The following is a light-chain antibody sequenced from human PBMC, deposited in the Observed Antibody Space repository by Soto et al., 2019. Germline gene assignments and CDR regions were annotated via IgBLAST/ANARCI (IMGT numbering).Light chain of an antibody. J-gene: IGLJ2*01. Sequence: QSVLTQPPSASGTPGQRVTISCSGGSSNIGSHTVNWYQHLPGTAPKHLIYSNNQRPSGVHDRFSGSVSGTSASLAISGLQSEDEDDYYCAAWHDSLNGPVFGGGTQLTVL. CDR3: AAWHDSLNGPV. CDR1: SSNIGSHT. V-gene: IGLV1-44*01. CDR2: SNN.